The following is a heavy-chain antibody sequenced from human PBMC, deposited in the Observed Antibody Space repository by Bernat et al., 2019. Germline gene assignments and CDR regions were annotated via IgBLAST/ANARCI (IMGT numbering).Heavy chain of an antibody. CDR3: ARVASGYCSGGSCYSDY. V-gene: IGHV1-69*01. CDR1: GGTFSSYA. J-gene: IGHJ4*02. Sequence: QVQLVQSGAEVKKPGSSVKVSCKASGGTFSSYAISWVRQAPGQGLEWMGGIIPIFGTANYAQKFQGRVTITADESTSTAYMELSSLRSDDTAVYYCARVASGYCSGGSCYSDYWGQGTLVTVSS. D-gene: IGHD2-15*01. CDR2: IIPIFGTA.